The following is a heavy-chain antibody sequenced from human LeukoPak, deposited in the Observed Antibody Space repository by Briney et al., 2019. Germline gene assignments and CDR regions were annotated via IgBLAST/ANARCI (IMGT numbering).Heavy chain of an antibody. CDR1: GGSISSYY. J-gene: IGHJ4*02. CDR3: ARNDYSNPLDY. D-gene: IGHD4-11*01. Sequence: PSETLSLTCTVSGGSISSYYWSWIRQPPGKGLEWIGYTYYSGSTNYNPSLKSRVTISVDTSKNQFSLKLSSVTAADTAVYYCARNDYSNPLDYWGQGTLVTVSS. CDR2: TYYSGST. V-gene: IGHV4-59*01.